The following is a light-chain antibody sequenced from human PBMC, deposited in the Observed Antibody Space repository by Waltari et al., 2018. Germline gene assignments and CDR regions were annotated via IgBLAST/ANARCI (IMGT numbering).Light chain of an antibody. Sequence: DFQMTQSPSSLSASVGDRVTITCRASQDISNYLAWYHQKPGKVPKLLIYSASTLQSGVPSRFSGSGSGTDFTLTISSLQPEDVATYYCQKYNSAPPWTFGQGTKVEIK. J-gene: IGKJ1*01. CDR1: QDISNY. CDR2: SAS. V-gene: IGKV1-27*01. CDR3: QKYNSAPPWT.